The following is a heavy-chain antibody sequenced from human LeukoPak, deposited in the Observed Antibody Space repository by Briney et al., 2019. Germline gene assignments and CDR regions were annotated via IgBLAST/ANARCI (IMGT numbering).Heavy chain of an antibody. Sequence: EASVKVSCKASGYTFTGYYMHWVRQAPGQGLEWMGWINPNSGGTNYAQKFQGRVTMTRDTSISTAYMELSRLRSDDTAVYYCARDQAGIAAAGTGDGVDYWGQGTLVTVSS. CDR1: GYTFTGYY. V-gene: IGHV1-2*02. CDR3: ARDQAGIAAAGTGDGVDY. CDR2: INPNSGGT. J-gene: IGHJ4*02. D-gene: IGHD6-13*01.